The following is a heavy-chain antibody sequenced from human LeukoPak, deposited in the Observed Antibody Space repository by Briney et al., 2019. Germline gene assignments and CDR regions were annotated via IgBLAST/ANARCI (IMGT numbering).Heavy chain of an antibody. CDR3: ASEANSIWLQIFDY. CDR2: IIPILDMA. V-gene: IGHV1-69*04. Sequence: GSSVKVSCKASGGTFSSYAISWVRQAPGQGLEWMGRIIPILDMANYAQKFQGRVTITADKSTSTAYMDLSRLRSEDTAVYYCASEANSIWLQIFDYWGQGTLDTVSS. D-gene: IGHD5-24*01. J-gene: IGHJ4*02. CDR1: GGTFSSYA.